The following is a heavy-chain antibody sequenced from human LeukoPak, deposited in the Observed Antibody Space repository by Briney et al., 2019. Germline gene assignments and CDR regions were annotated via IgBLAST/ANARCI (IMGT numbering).Heavy chain of an antibody. CDR2: IYYTGMT. V-gene: IGHV4-59*08. J-gene: IGHJ4*02. CDR3: ARHGRMVIMSKFSTGIDQ. CDR1: DGSISNYF. Sequence: SETLSLTCTVPDGSISNYFWSWIRQPPGKGLEWFGYIYYTGMTNSNPSLKSRVTISMDTSKNQVSLNLRSVTAADTAIYYCARHGRMVIMSKFSTGIDQWGQGTLVTVSS. D-gene: IGHD2-8*01.